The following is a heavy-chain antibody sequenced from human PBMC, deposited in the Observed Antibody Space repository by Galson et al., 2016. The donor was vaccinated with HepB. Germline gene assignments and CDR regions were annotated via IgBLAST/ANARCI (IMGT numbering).Heavy chain of an antibody. CDR1: GFTFRSYW. J-gene: IGHJ6*02. Sequence: SLRLSCAASGFTFRSYWLSWVRQAPGKGLEWAANINQDGRENSSVDSVKGRFTISRDNGQTSLYLPMSSLRVEDAGVYYCARRLDTQRRIAGWGWGMDVWGQGTTVTVS. D-gene: IGHD6-19*01. CDR3: ARRLDTQRRIAGWGWGMDV. CDR2: INQDGREN. V-gene: IGHV3-7*01.